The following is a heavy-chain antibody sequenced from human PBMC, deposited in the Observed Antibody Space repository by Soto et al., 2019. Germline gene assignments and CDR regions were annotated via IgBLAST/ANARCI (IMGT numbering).Heavy chain of an antibody. V-gene: IGHV3-30*18. CDR1: GFTFSSYG. Sequence: PGGSLRLSCAASGFTFSSYGMHWVRQAPGKGLEWVAVISYDGSNKYYADSVKGRFTISRDNSKNTLYLQMNSLRAEDTAVYYCAKDGGKGNYFDYWGQGTLVTVYS. J-gene: IGHJ4*02. CDR3: AKDGGKGNYFDY. CDR2: ISYDGSNK. D-gene: IGHD2-15*01.